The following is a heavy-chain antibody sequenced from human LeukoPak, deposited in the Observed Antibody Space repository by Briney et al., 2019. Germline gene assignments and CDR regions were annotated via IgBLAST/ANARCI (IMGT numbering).Heavy chain of an antibody. J-gene: IGHJ6*03. CDR2: ISCSRGTK. CDR1: GFTFNIYS. CDR3: ARVRSQPVADTYYYYMDV. V-gene: IGHV3-48*01. Sequence: GGSLRLSCAASGFTFNIYSMNWVRQAPGKGLEWVSFISCSRGTKYYGDSVKGRFTISCDNGKSSLYLQMNSLRAEDTAIYYCARVRSQPVADTYYYYMDVWGKGTPVTVSS. D-gene: IGHD6-19*01.